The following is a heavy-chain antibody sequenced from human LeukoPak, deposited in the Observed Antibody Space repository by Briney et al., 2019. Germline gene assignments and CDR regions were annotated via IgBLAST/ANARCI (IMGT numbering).Heavy chain of an antibody. CDR3: AKEVVAARRYYYYGMDA. Sequence: PGASLRLSCAASGFTFSSYAMSWVRQAPGKGLEWVSAISGSGGSTYYADSVKGRFTISRDNSKNTLYLQMNSLRAEDTAVYYCAKEVVAARRYYYYGMDAWGQGTTVTVSS. J-gene: IGHJ6*02. CDR1: GFTFSSYA. V-gene: IGHV3-23*01. CDR2: ISGSGGST. D-gene: IGHD6-6*01.